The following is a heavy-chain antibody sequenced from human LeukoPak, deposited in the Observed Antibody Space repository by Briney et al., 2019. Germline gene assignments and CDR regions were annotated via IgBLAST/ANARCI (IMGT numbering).Heavy chain of an antibody. CDR2: INSDGSTT. D-gene: IGHD7-27*01. Sequence: GGSLRLSCAASGFTFSSSWMHWVRQAPGKGLVWVSRINSDGSTTNYADSVKGRFIISRDNAKNTLYLQMNSLRAEDTAVYYCAREAGTGERWYFDLWGRGTLVTVSS. J-gene: IGHJ2*01. V-gene: IGHV3-74*01. CDR1: GFTFSSSW. CDR3: AREAGTGERWYFDL.